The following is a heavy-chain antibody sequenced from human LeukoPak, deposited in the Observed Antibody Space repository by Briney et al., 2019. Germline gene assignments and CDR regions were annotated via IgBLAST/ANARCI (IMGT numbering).Heavy chain of an antibody. D-gene: IGHD6-19*01. CDR1: GFTFSSYA. CDR2: IGGDGRAT. Sequence: GGSLRLSCAASGFTFSSYAMNWVRQAPGKGLVWVSNIGGDGRATHYADSVKGRFTISRANSKNTLFLQMNSLRAEDTAVYYCAKSGSRDWDYFDYWGQGTLVTASS. J-gene: IGHJ4*02. CDR3: AKSGSRDWDYFDY. V-gene: IGHV3-23*01.